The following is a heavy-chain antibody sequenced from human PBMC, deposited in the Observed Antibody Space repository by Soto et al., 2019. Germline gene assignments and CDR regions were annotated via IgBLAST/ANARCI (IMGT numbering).Heavy chain of an antibody. CDR3: ARHFGVIRDYFYYYGTDI. V-gene: IGHV1-46*01. Sequence: ASVKVSCKASSYTFANLYIHWVRQAPGQRLEWMGMISPSGAGTTYAQSFQGRFTMTRDTSTNTVYMQLSSLTSEDTAVYYCARHFGVIRDYFYYYGTDIWGQGTSVTVSS. J-gene: IGHJ6*02. CDR1: SYTFANLY. CDR2: ISPSGAGT. D-gene: IGHD3-3*01.